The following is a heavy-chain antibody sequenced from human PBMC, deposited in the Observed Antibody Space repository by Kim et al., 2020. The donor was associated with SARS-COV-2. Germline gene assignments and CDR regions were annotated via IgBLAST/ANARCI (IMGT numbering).Heavy chain of an antibody. Sequence: GGSLRLSCAASGFTFSSYAMHWVRQAPGKGLEWVAVISYDGSNKYYVDSVKGRFTISRDNSKNTQYLQMNSLRAEDTAVYYCAREVQAAIKLYSYYGMDV. V-gene: IGHV3-30*04. D-gene: IGHD2-2*01. CDR3: AREVQAAIKLYSYYGMDV. J-gene: IGHJ6*01. CDR2: ISYDGSNK. CDR1: GFTFSSYA.